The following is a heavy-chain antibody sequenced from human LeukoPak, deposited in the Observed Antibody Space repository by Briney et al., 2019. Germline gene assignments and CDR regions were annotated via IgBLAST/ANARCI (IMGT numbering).Heavy chain of an antibody. D-gene: IGHD2-15*01. CDR1: GYTFSGYY. CDR3: ARAYCSGGSCPFDY. V-gene: IGHV1-2*02. CDR2: INPNSGGT. J-gene: IGHJ4*02. Sequence: ASVNVSCKASGYTFSGYYMHWVRQAPGQGLEWMGWINPNSGGTNYAQKFQGRVTMTRDTSISTAYMELSRLRSDDTAVYYCARAYCSGGSCPFDYWGQGTLVTVSS.